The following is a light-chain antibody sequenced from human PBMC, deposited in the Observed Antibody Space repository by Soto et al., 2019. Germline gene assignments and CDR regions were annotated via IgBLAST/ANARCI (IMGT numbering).Light chain of an antibody. CDR2: SAS. V-gene: IGKV1-27*01. J-gene: IGKJ4*01. CDR3: QRTYSAPLT. CDR1: QGISTY. Sequence: DIQLTPSPSSLSASVGDRVTITCRVSQGISTYLKWYWQKPGKVPKLLIYSASNLESGVPSRFGGSGSGTDYTLTVSSLQPEDVATYYGQRTYSAPLTSGGGTKVDIK.